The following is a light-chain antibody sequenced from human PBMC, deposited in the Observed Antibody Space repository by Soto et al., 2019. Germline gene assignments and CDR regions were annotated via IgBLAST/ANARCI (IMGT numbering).Light chain of an antibody. CDR2: DVT. Sequence: QSVLTQPRSVSGSPGQSVTISCTGASSDVSNYNYVSWYQQHPGKAPKLLIYDVTKRPSGVPDRFSGSKSGNTASLTISGLQAEDEADYYCCSFAGNYNWVFGGGTKLTVL. CDR1: SSDVSNYNY. V-gene: IGLV2-11*01. J-gene: IGLJ3*02. CDR3: CSFAGNYNWV.